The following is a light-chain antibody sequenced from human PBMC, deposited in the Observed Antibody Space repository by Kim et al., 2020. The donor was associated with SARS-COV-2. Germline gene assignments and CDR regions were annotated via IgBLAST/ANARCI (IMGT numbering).Light chain of an antibody. CDR3: QQYDNLPPHT. CDR2: DAS. CDR1: QDISNY. J-gene: IGKJ5*01. V-gene: IGKV1-33*01. Sequence: SVGDRVTITCQASQDISNYLNWYQQKPGKAPKLLIYDASNLETGVPSRFSGSGSGTDFTFTISSLQPEDIATYYCQQYDNLPPHTFGQGTRLEIK.